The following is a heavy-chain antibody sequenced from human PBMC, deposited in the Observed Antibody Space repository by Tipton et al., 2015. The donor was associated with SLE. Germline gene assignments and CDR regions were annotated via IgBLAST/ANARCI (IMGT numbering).Heavy chain of an antibody. CDR1: GGSISSYY. J-gene: IGHJ6*03. Sequence: TLSPTCTVSGGSISSYYWSWIRQPPGKGLEWIGYIYYSGSTNYNPSLKSRVTISVDTSKNQFSLKLSSVTAADTAVYYCARALGYMDVWGKGTTVTVSS. D-gene: IGHD3-16*01. CDR2: IYYSGST. CDR3: ARALGYMDV. V-gene: IGHV4-59*01.